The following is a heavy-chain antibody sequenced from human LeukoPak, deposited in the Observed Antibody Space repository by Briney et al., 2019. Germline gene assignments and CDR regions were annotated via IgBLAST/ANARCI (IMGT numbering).Heavy chain of an antibody. V-gene: IGHV7-4-1*02. CDR2: INTNTGNP. Sequence: GASVKVSCKASGYTFTGYYMHWVRQAPGQGLEWMGWINTNTGNPTYAQGFTGRFVFSLDTSVSTAYLQISSLKAEDTAVYYCAREQQWLPQGQDYWGQGTLVTVSS. CDR3: AREQQWLPQGQDY. D-gene: IGHD6-19*01. CDR1: GYTFTGYY. J-gene: IGHJ4*02.